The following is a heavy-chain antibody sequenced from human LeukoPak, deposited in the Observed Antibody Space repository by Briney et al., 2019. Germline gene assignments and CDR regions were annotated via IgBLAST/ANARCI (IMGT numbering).Heavy chain of an antibody. CDR3: ARWYYSGWAFDY. CDR2: IHDSGST. Sequence: LETLSLTCTVSGGTISRNWIRQPPGKGLEWIGHIHDSGSTKYNPSLKSRVTISVDTSKNQFSLKLSSVTAADTAVYYCARWYYSGWAFDYWGQGTLVTVSS. D-gene: IGHD6-19*01. CDR1: GGTISR. J-gene: IGHJ4*02. V-gene: IGHV4-59*08.